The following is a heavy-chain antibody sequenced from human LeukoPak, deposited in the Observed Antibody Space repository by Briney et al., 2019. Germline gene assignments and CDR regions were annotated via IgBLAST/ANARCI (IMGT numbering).Heavy chain of an antibody. CDR2: ISWNSGSI. Sequence: GGSLRLSCAASGFTFDDYAMHWVRQAPGKGLEWVSGISWNSGSIGYADSVKGRFTISRDNAKNSLYLQMNSLRAEDMALYYCAKGSGNYMDVWGKGTTVTVSS. J-gene: IGHJ6*03. D-gene: IGHD1-26*01. CDR3: AKGSGNYMDV. V-gene: IGHV3-9*03. CDR1: GFTFDDYA.